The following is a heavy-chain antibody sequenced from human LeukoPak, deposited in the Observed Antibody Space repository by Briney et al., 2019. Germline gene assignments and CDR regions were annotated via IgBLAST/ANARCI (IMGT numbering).Heavy chain of an antibody. J-gene: IGHJ4*02. CDR2: ISSSSSYI. D-gene: IGHD3-22*01. V-gene: IGHV3-21*01. CDR1: GFTFSSYS. CDR3: ARETMIVTDWFDY. Sequence: GGSLRLSCAASGFTFSSYSMNWVRQAPGKGLEWVSSISSSSSYIYYADSVKGRFTISRDNAKNSLYLQMNSLRAEDTAVYYCARETMIVTDWFDYWGQGTLVTVSS.